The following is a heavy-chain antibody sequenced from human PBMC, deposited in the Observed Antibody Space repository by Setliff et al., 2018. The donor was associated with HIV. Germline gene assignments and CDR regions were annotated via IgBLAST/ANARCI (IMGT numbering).Heavy chain of an antibody. Sequence: PSETLSLTCAVYGGSLSDHYWSWIRKPPGKGLEWIGEINHSGSTNYNPSLRSRVSISVDTSKNQFSLRLSSVTAADTAVYYCARDPSSSGWSEGLYYFDSWGRGTLVTVSS. CDR1: GGSLSDHY. CDR3: ARDPSSSGWSEGLYYFDS. J-gene: IGHJ4*02. D-gene: IGHD6-19*01. V-gene: IGHV4-34*01. CDR2: INHSGST.